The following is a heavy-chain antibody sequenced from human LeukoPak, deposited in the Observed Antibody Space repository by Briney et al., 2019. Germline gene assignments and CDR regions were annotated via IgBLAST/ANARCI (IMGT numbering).Heavy chain of an antibody. Sequence: GGPLRLSCAASGFTFNIAWMTWVRQAPGKGLEWLGRIKSQGDGGPTDFAAPVKGRFTISTDDSKNTLFLQMNSLKTEDAAVYYCTTDHDTSSWTFICWGQGTLVTVSS. J-gene: IGHJ4*02. D-gene: IGHD6-13*01. CDR1: GFTFNIAW. CDR2: IKSQGDGGPT. V-gene: IGHV3-15*01. CDR3: TTDHDTSSWTFIC.